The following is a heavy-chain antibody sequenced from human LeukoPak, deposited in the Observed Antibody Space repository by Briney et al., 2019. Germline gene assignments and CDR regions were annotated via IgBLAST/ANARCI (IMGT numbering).Heavy chain of an antibody. D-gene: IGHD3-10*01. CDR1: GGSISSYY. CDR2: IYYSGYT. J-gene: IGHJ6*03. V-gene: IGHV4-59*01. CDR3: ARTTMVRGTYYMDA. Sequence: PSETLSLTCTVSGGSISSYYWSWIRQPPGKGLEWIGCIYYSGYTNYKSSLKSRVTISVDTSKNQFSLKLSSVTAADTAVYYCARTTMVRGTYYMDAWGKGTTVTVSS.